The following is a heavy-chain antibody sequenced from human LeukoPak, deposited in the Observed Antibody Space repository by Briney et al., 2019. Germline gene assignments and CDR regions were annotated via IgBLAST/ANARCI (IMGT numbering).Heavy chain of an antibody. CDR2: IRSSSSII. CDR3: AADRTLPEGSGYHPYFDY. V-gene: IGHV3-48*01. Sequence: PERSLRLSCAASGFTFSSYSMNWVRQAPGKGLEWVSYIRSSSSIIYYADSVKGRFTISRDNAKNLLYLQMDSLRAEDTAVYYCAADRTLPEGSGYHPYFDYWGQGTLVTVSS. D-gene: IGHD6-25*01. J-gene: IGHJ4*02. CDR1: GFTFSSYS.